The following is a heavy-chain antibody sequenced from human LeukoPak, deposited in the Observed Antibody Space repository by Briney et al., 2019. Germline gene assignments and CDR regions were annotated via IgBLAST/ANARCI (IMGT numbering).Heavy chain of an antibody. CDR2: ISGSGGST. D-gene: IGHD4-11*01. V-gene: IGHV3-23*01. CDR1: GFTFSSYA. Sequence: GGSLRLSGAASGFTFSSYAMSWVRQAPGKGLDWVSAISGSGGSTYYADSVKGRFTISRDNSKNTLYLQMNSLRAEDTAVYYCAKDTHYSRRYYYGMDVWGQGTTVTVSS. J-gene: IGHJ6*02. CDR3: AKDTHYSRRYYYGMDV.